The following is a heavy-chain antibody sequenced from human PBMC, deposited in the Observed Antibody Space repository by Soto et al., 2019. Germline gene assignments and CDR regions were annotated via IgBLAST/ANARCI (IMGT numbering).Heavy chain of an antibody. CDR3: ERGGTGGSGWYIGTIYYYYYGMDV. CDR1: GGSFSGYH. J-gene: IGHJ6*02. D-gene: IGHD6-19*01. CDR2: INDSGDT. Sequence: SETLSLTCAVYGGSFSGYHWSWIRQPPGKGLEWIAEINDSGDTDYNPSLRSRVTISVDTSKNQFSLKLSSVTAADTAVYYCERGGTGGSGWYIGTIYYYYYGMDVWGQGTTVTVSS. V-gene: IGHV4-34*01.